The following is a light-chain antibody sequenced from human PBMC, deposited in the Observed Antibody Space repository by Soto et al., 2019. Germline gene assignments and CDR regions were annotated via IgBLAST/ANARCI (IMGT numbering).Light chain of an antibody. V-gene: IGLV1-51*01. CDR1: SSNIGGNS. J-gene: IGLJ1*01. Sequence: QSVLTQPPSVSAAPGQKVTISCSGSSSNIGGNSVSWYQQLPGTAPKLLIYDDNKRPSGIPDRFSGSKSGTSATLGITGFQTGDEADYYCGLWDSSPSAYVFGTGTKVTVL. CDR3: GLWDSSPSAYV. CDR2: DDN.